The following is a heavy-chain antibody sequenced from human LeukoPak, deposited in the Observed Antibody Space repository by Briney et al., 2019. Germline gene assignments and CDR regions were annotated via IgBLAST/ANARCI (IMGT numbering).Heavy chain of an antibody. J-gene: IGHJ4*02. CDR2: INHSGST. CDR1: GGSFRGYY. Sequence: SETLSLTCALYGGSFRGYYWSWIRQPPPKGLEWIGEINHSGSTNYNPSLNSRFTISVDTSKNQFSLNLCSVTAADTAVYYCARCLQHAWYYGALSTPYYFDYWGQGTLVTVSS. CDR3: ARCLQHAWYYGALSTPYYFDY. D-gene: IGHD4/OR15-4a*01. V-gene: IGHV4-34*01.